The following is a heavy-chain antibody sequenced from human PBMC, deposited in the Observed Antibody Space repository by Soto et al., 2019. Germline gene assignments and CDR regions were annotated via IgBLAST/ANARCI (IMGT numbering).Heavy chain of an antibody. CDR2: LSGSGGST. CDR3: AKGTYYYDSSGNAYFDY. CDR1: GFTFDTYA. D-gene: IGHD3-22*01. V-gene: IGHV3-23*01. J-gene: IGHJ4*02. Sequence: EVQLLESGGGLVQPGGSLRLSCAASGFTFDTYAMSWVRQAPGKGLEWVSGLSGSGGSTYYADSVKGRFTISRDNSKNTLYLQMNSLRAEDTAVYYCAKGTYYYDSSGNAYFDYWGQGTLVTVSS.